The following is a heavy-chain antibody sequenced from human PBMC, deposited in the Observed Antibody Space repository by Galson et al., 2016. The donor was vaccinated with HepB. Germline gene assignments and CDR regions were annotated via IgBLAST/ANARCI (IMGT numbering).Heavy chain of an antibody. V-gene: IGHV3-73*01. CDR1: GFTFRGSA. D-gene: IGHD4-23*01. J-gene: IGHJ4*02. CDR3: TRHVGGNDY. Sequence: SLRLSCAAPGFTFRGSAMHWVRQASGKGLEWVGRIRSKANSYATAYAASVKGRFTISRDDSKNTAYLQMNSLKTEDTAVYYCTRHVGGNDYWGQGTLVTVSS. CDR2: IRSKANSYAT.